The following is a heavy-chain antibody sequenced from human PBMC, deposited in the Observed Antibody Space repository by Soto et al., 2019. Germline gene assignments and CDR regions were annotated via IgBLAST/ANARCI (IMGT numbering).Heavy chain of an antibody. CDR2: FIPIFRTL. J-gene: IGHJ3*01. CDR3: VRDRRIYYSDPHDEFVASDYEV. CDR1: GGIFGSHG. D-gene: IGHD3-22*01. V-gene: IGHV1-69*01. Sequence: QVQLIQSEDEVKKPGSSVRVSCTASGGIFGSHGFSWVRQAPGQRLEWVGGFIPIFRTLTYTEKFQARVRIAADESTNTVYLDLSSLTSEDTAVYYCVRDRRIYYSDPHDEFVASDYEVWGQGTMVSVSS.